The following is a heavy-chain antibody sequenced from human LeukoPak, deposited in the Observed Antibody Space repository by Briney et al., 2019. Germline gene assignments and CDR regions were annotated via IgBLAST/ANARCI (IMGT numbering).Heavy chain of an antibody. J-gene: IGHJ4*02. CDR1: GFTFSSYS. D-gene: IGHD3-22*01. Sequence: GGSLRLSCEASGFTFSSYSMNWVRQAPGKGLEWVSSISSSSSYIYYADSVKGRFTISRDNAKNSLYLQMNSLRAEDTAVYYCARDQDYYDSSGYSDYWGQGTLVTVSS. V-gene: IGHV3-21*01. CDR3: ARDQDYYDSSGYSDY. CDR2: ISSSSSYI.